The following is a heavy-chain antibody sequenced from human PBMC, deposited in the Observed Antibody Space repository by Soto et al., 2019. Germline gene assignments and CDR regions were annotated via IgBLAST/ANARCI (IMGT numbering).Heavy chain of an antibody. Sequence: EVRLVETGGGLIQPGGSLRLSCVASGFTVGNNYLTWVRQFPGKGLEWVALIYSGGSTSYADSVKGRFTVSRDSSKNTLFLQMNSLRVEDTAIYYCTRVPMGPWGQGSLVTVSS. V-gene: IGHV3-53*02. CDR2: IYSGGST. CDR1: GFTVGNNY. CDR3: TRVPMGP. J-gene: IGHJ5*02. D-gene: IGHD1-26*01.